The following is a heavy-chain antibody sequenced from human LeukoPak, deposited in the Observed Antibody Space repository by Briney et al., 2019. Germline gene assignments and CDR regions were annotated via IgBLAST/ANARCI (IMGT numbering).Heavy chain of an antibody. CDR3: ARNGDYWYYYMDV. J-gene: IGHJ6*03. V-gene: IGHV4-59*11. CDR2: ISYSGST. Sequence: PSETLSLTCTVSGGSISSHYWSWIRQPPGKGLEWIGHISYSGSTNYNPSLKSRVTMSVDTSKNQFSLKLTSVTATDTAVYYCARNGDYWYYYMDVWGKGTWSPSP. CDR1: GGSISSHY. D-gene: IGHD4-17*01.